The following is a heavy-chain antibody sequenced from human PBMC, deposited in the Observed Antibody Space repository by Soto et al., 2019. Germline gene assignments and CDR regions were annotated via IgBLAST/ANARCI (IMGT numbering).Heavy chain of an antibody. CDR3: ARDRGMVAAYGLTGDVRYYGMDV. D-gene: IGHD2-15*01. CDR1: GGTFSSYA. CDR2: IIPIFGTA. J-gene: IGHJ6*02. Sequence: QVQLVQSGAEVKKPGSSVKVSCKASGGTFSSYAISWVRQAPGQGLEWMGGIIPIFGTANYAQKFQGRVTITADESTSTAYMELSSLRSEDTAVYYCARDRGMVAAYGLTGDVRYYGMDVWGQGTTVTVSS. V-gene: IGHV1-69*01.